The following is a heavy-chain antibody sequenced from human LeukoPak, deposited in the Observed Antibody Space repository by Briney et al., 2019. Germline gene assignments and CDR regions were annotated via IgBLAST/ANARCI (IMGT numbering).Heavy chain of an antibody. CDR1: RFTFTSYS. D-gene: IGHD4-23*01. Sequence: GGSLRLSCAASRFTFTSYSMNWVRQAPGKGLEWVSSISSSSSYIYYADSVQGRFITSRDNAKNSLFLQMNSLRVEDTAVYYCARETLTNPVGYYGMDVWGQGTTVTVSS. J-gene: IGHJ6*02. CDR2: ISSSSSYI. CDR3: ARETLTNPVGYYGMDV. V-gene: IGHV3-21*01.